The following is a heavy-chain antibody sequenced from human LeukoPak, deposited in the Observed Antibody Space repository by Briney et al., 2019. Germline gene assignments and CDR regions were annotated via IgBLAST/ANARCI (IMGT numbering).Heavy chain of an antibody. V-gene: IGHV3-23*01. CDR3: AKLPSYYYGSGSFVDAFDI. Sequence: PGGSLRLSCAASGFTFSSYGVSWVRQAPGKGLEWVSAISGSGGSTYYADSVKGRFTISRDNSKNTLYLQMNSLRAEDTAVYYCAKLPSYYYGSGSFVDAFDIWGQGTMVTVSS. D-gene: IGHD3-10*01. J-gene: IGHJ3*02. CDR1: GFTFSSYG. CDR2: ISGSGGST.